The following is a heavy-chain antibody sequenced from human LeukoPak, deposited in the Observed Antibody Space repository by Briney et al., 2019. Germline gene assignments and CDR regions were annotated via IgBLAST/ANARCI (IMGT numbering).Heavy chain of an antibody. Sequence: SETLSLTCTVSGYSISSGYDWGWMRQATGKGLEWIGSIYNSGSTYYNPSLKSRVTISVDMSKNQFSLRMSSVTAADTAVYYCARARNYYDSTDYYYEGDAFDIWGQGTMVTVSS. V-gene: IGHV4-38-2*02. CDR1: GYSISSGYD. D-gene: IGHD3-22*01. CDR2: IYNSGST. J-gene: IGHJ3*02. CDR3: ARARNYYDSTDYYYEGDAFDI.